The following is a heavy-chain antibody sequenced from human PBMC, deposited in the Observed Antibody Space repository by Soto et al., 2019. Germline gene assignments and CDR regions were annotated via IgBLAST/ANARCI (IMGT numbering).Heavy chain of an antibody. D-gene: IGHD2-15*01. V-gene: IGHV1-69*08. J-gene: IGHJ4*02. CDR2: ITPILGTV. CDR3: ARWGSGY. Sequence: QVHLVQSGAAVKKPGSSVKVSCKASGGTFSSYTISWVRQAPGHGLEWMGRITPILGTVNYAQEFQGRVTITADKSTSTAYMELSSLTSEDTAVYYCARWGSGYWGQGTLVTVSS. CDR1: GGTFSSYT.